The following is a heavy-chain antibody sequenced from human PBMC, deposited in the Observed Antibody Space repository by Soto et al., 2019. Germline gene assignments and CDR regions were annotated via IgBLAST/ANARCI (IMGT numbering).Heavy chain of an antibody. CDR2: XYXXGXT. D-gene: IGHD6-13*01. CDR3: ARDLGRTGSSWYYFDY. Sequence: SETLSLTCTVSGGSISSYYWSWIRQPAGKGLEXIGXXYXXGXTXXXPXXXSRVTISVDTSKNQFSLKLSSVTAADTAVYYCARDLGRTGSSWYYFDYWGQGTLVTVSS. J-gene: IGHJ4*02. CDR1: GGSISSYY. V-gene: IGHV4-4*07.